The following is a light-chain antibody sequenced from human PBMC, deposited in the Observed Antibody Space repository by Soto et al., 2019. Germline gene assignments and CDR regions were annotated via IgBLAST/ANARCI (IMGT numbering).Light chain of an antibody. V-gene: IGKV3-15*01. CDR3: QQYNNWPPLT. CDR2: GAS. J-gene: IGKJ4*01. CDR1: QSVSSN. Sequence: EIVMTQSPATLSVSPGERATLSCRASQSVSSNLAWYQQKHGKAPRLLIYGASTRATGVPVRFSGSGSGTEFTLTISSLQSEDFAVYYCQQYNNWPPLTFGGGTKVESK.